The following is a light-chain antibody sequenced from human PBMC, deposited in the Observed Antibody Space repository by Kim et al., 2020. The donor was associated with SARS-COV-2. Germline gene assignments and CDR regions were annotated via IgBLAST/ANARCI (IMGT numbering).Light chain of an antibody. J-gene: IGKJ4*01. V-gene: IGKV1-33*01. CDR1: QDISKY. Sequence: ASVGDRVTITCQASQDISKYLNWYQQKPGKAPKLLIYDASNLKTGVPSRFSGSGSGTDFTFTISSLQTEDFATYYCQQYDNLSVTFGGGTKVDIK. CDR3: QQYDNLSVT. CDR2: DAS.